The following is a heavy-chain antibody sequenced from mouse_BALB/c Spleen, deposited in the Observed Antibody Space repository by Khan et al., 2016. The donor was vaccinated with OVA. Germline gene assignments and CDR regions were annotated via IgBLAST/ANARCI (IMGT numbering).Heavy chain of an antibody. CDR1: GYTFINYW. CDR3: ARRGLRWDFDY. D-gene: IGHD1-1*01. V-gene: IGHV1-7*01. Sequence: QVQLKQSGAELAKPGASVKMSCKASGYTFINYWILWVKQRPGQGLEWIGYINPSTGYTEYNQNFKDKATLTADKSSSTAYMQLSSLTSEDSAVYYCARRGLRWDFDYWGQGNTLTVSS. CDR2: INPSTGYT. J-gene: IGHJ2*01.